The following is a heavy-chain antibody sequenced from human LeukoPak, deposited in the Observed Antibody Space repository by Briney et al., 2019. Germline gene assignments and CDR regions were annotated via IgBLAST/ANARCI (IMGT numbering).Heavy chain of an antibody. J-gene: IGHJ4*01. CDR3: ARDHAPAGGGLDY. D-gene: IGHD6-25*01. CDR1: GFIFRSYS. CDR2: ISGSDNSA. Sequence: PGGSLRLSCAASGFIFRSYSMNWVRQAPGKGLEWVSSISGSDNSAYFADSVKGRFTISRDNSKNTLSLQMNSLRAEDTAVYYCARDHAPAGGGLDYWGHGTQVTVSS. V-gene: IGHV3-23*01.